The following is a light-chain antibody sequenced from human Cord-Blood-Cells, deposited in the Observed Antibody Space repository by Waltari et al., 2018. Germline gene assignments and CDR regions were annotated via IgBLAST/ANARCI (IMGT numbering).Light chain of an antibody. CDR3: QQYGSSLFT. CDR1: QSVSSSY. J-gene: IGKJ3*01. CDR2: DAS. Sequence: IVFAESPGTLSLPPRESSKTPRGASQSVSSSYLAWYQQKPGLAPRLLIYDASSRATGIPDRFSGSGSGTDFTLTISRLEPEDFAVYYCQQYGSSLFTFGPGTKVDIK. V-gene: IGKV3D-20*01.